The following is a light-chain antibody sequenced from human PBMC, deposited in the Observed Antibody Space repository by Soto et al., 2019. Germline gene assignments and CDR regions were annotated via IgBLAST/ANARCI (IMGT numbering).Light chain of an antibody. V-gene: IGLV2-14*03. Sequence: QSALTQPASVSGSPGQSITISCTGTSSDIGAYNFVSWYQQHPGKAPKLMLYGVNIRPSGVSNRFSGSKSGNTASLTISGLQADEEADYYCTSWTSSTTKIFGGGTKLTVL. CDR2: GVN. J-gene: IGLJ2*01. CDR3: TSWTSSTTKI. CDR1: SSDIGAYNF.